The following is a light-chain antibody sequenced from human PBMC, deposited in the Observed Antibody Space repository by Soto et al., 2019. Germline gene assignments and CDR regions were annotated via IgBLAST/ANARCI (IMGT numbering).Light chain of an antibody. CDR2: GAS. CDR3: QQYAIWPPT. CDR1: QSVRSN. Sequence: VMTQFAATLSVFPRERTTVSCGASQSVRSNLAWYQQKPGQAPRPLIYGASTRVTAVPARFSGSEFGTEFTLTISSLQSEDFGVYYCQQYAIWPPTFGQGTKV. V-gene: IGKV3-15*01. J-gene: IGKJ1*01.